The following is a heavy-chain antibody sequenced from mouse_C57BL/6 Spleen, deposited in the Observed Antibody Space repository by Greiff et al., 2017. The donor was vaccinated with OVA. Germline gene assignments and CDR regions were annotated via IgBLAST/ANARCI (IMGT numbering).Heavy chain of an antibody. D-gene: IGHD1-1*01. CDR3: ARWGYYGSSYGYFDV. Sequence: QVQLKQSGAELVKPGASVKMSCKASGYTFTSYWITWVKQRPGQGLEWIGDIYPGSGSTNYNEKFKSKATLTVDTSSSTAYMQLSSLTSEDSAVYYCARWGYYGSSYGYFDVWGTGTTVTVSS. CDR2: IYPGSGST. J-gene: IGHJ1*03. V-gene: IGHV1-55*01. CDR1: GYTFTSYW.